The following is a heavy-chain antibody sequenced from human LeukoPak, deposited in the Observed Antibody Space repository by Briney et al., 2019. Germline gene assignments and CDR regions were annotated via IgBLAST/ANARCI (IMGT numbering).Heavy chain of an antibody. Sequence: GESLKISCKGSGYSFTSYWIGWVRQMPGKGLEWMGIIYPGDSDTRYSPSFQGQVTISADKSISTAYLQWSSLKASDTAMYYRARFRYDSSGYYVYGMDVWGQGTTVTVSS. CDR1: GYSFTSYW. V-gene: IGHV5-51*01. J-gene: IGHJ6*02. CDR2: IYPGDSDT. CDR3: ARFRYDSSGYYVYGMDV. D-gene: IGHD3-22*01.